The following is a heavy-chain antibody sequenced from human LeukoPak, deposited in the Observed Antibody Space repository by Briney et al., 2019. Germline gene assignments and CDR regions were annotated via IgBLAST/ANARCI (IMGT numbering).Heavy chain of an antibody. CDR1: GYTLTSYG. Sequence: ASVKVSCKASGYTLTSYGISWVRQAPGQGLEWMGWISAYNGNTNYAQKLQGRVTTTTDTSTSTAYMELRSLRSDDTAVYYCARDEIIAVAEISLDYWGQGTLVTVSS. CDR3: ARDEIIAVAEISLDY. V-gene: IGHV1-18*01. CDR2: ISAYNGNT. J-gene: IGHJ4*02. D-gene: IGHD6-19*01.